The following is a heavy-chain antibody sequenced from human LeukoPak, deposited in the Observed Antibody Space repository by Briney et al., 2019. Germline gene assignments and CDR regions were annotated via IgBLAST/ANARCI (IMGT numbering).Heavy chain of an antibody. V-gene: IGHV3-48*01. CDR1: GFTFSSYS. Sequence: GGSLRLSCAASGFTFSSYSMNWVRQAPGKGLEWVSYISGGSGTIYYADSVKGRFTISRDNAKNSLYLQMNSLRAEDTAVYYCARSGLSKTYWYFDLWGRGTLVTVSS. CDR2: ISGGSGTI. CDR3: ARSGLSKTYWYFDL. D-gene: IGHD3-16*02. J-gene: IGHJ2*01.